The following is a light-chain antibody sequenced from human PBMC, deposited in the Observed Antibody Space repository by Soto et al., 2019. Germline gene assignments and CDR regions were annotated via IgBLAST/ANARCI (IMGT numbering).Light chain of an antibody. J-gene: IGLJ1*01. Sequence: QSALTQPRSVSGSPGQSVTVTCTGVSSDVGGSNHVSWYQHHPGKAPKLMIYDVNRRPSGVPDRFSGSKSGNTASLTISGLQAEDEADYHCCSSADIYTFVFGTGTKVTVL. CDR2: DVN. CDR1: SSDVGGSNH. V-gene: IGLV2-11*01. CDR3: CSSADIYTFV.